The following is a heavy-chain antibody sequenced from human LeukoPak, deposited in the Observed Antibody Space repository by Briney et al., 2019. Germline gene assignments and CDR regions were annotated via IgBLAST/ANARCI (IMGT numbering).Heavy chain of an antibody. Sequence: SETLSLTCAVYGGSFSGYYWSWIRQHPGKGLEWIGYIYYSGSTYYNPSLKSRVTISVDTSKNQFSLKLSSVTAADTAVYYCARDSYGAYYFDYWGQGTLVTVSS. CDR3: ARDSYGAYYFDY. D-gene: IGHD4-17*01. J-gene: IGHJ4*02. CDR1: GGSFSGYY. CDR2: IYYSGST. V-gene: IGHV4-31*11.